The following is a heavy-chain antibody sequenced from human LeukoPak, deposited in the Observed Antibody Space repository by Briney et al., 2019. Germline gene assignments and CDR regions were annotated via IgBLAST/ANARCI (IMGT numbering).Heavy chain of an antibody. V-gene: IGHV3-66*01. CDR1: GFTVSSNY. CDR3: TRDQISRGYSYGYAFDI. CDR2: LYRGGGT. D-gene: IGHD5-18*01. Sequence: GGSLRLSCAASGFTVSSNYMSWVRQAPGKGLEWVSVLYRGGGTAYADSVKGRFTISRDNSKNTVYLQMNSLRAEDTAVYYCTRDQISRGYSYGYAFDIWGQGTMVTVSS. J-gene: IGHJ3*02.